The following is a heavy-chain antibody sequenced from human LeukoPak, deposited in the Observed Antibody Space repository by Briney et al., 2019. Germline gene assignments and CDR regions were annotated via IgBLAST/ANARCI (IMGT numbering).Heavy chain of an antibody. CDR1: GGSISSSSYY. Sequence: SETLSLTCTVYGGSISSSSYYWGWIRQPPGKGLERIGRMYYSRSTYNSPSLKSRVTISVDTSKNQFSLKLSSVTAADTAVYYCARLAATLDYFDYWGQGTLVTVSS. D-gene: IGHD2-15*01. J-gene: IGHJ4*02. CDR3: ARLAATLDYFDY. V-gene: IGHV4-39*01. CDR2: MYYSRST.